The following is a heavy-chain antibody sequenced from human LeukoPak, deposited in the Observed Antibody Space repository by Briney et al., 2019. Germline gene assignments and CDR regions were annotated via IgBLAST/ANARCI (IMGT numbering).Heavy chain of an antibody. V-gene: IGHV3-30*02. CDR1: GFTVSSNY. CDR3: ARVWFGEFFVFDY. J-gene: IGHJ4*02. D-gene: IGHD3-10*01. Sequence: GGSLRLSCAASGFTVSSNYMSWVRQAPGKGLEWVAFIRYDGSNKYYADSVKGRFTISRDNSKNSLYLQMNSLRAEDTAVYYCARVWFGEFFVFDYWGQGTLVTVSS. CDR2: IRYDGSNK.